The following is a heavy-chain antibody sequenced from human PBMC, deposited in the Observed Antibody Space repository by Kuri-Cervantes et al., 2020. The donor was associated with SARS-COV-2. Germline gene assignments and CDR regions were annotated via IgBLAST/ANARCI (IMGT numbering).Heavy chain of an antibody. V-gene: IGHV3-64*01. D-gene: IGHD2-2*01. CDR1: GFTFSSYA. CDR2: ISSNGGST. J-gene: IGHJ1*01. Sequence: GESLKISCAASGFTFSSYAMHWVRQAPGKGLEYVSAISSNGGSTYYANSVKGRFTISRDNSKNTLYLQMGSLRAEDVAVYYCARDNSQVVVPAASYFQHWGQGTLVTVSS. CDR3: ARDNSQVVVPAASYFQH.